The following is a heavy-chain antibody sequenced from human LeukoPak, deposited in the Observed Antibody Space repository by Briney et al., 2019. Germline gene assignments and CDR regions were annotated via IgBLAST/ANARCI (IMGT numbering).Heavy chain of an antibody. D-gene: IGHD3-16*02. CDR1: GFTFSNYA. V-gene: IGHV3-23*01. J-gene: IGHJ4*02. CDR3: AKDGYDYVWGSYRYSDY. CDR2: ISGSGGRT. Sequence: PGGYLRLSCAASGFTFSNYAMNWVRQAPGKGLEWVSHISGSGGRTYYEDSVKGRFTISRDNSKNTLYLQMNSLRAEDTAVYYCAKDGYDYVWGSYRYSDYWGQGTLVTVSS.